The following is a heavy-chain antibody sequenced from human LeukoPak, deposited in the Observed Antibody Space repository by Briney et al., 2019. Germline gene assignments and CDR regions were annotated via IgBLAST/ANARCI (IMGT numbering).Heavy chain of an antibody. J-gene: IGHJ6*03. CDR3: ARNERRAQKDTYYAYFYYMDV. CDR2: ISSSGYT. CDR1: NVSISSHY. Sequence: PSQTLSLPGSVSNVSISSHYWSWIRQPPAKGLEWSGLISSSGYTNYNPSLNSRVTISVDRSTNQFSLKLSSATAADTAVYYCARNERRAQKDTYYAYFYYMDVWGKGSTVTVSS. D-gene: IGHD6-25*01. V-gene: IGHV4-59*11.